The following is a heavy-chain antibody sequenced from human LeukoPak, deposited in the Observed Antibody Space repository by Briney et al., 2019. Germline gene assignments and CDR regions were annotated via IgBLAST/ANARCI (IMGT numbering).Heavy chain of an antibody. V-gene: IGHV3-15*01. D-gene: IGHD2-2*01. Sequence: GGSLRLSCVVSGFTFSNAWMSWVRQAPGKGLEWVGLIRDKPDGGTTDYAAPVKGRFTISRDDSKSMLYLQTNSLKTEDTAVYYCTTDNAPGMDVWGQGTTVTVSS. CDR2: IRDKPDGGTT. CDR1: GFTFSNAW. J-gene: IGHJ6*02. CDR3: TTDNAPGMDV.